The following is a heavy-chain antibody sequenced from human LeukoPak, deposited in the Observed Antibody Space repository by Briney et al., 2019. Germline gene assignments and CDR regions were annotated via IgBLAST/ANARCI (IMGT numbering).Heavy chain of an antibody. CDR3: TTDPPWGYGSPGMDV. V-gene: IGHV3-15*01. Sequence: GGSLRLSCAASGFTFSNAWMSWVRQAPGKGLEWVGRIKSKTDGGTTDYAAPVKGRFTISRDDSKNTLYLQMNSLKTEDTAVYYCTTDPPWGYGSPGMDVWGQGTTVTVSS. CDR2: IKSKTDGGTT. D-gene: IGHD5-18*01. CDR1: GFTFSNAW. J-gene: IGHJ6*02.